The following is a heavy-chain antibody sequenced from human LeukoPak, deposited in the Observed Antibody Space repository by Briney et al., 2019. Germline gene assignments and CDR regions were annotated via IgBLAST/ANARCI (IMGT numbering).Heavy chain of an antibody. CDR3: ASSQGSRFDY. Sequence: SETLSLTCAVYGGSFSGYYWSWIRQPPGKGLEWIGEINHSGSTNYNPSLKSRVTISVDTSKNQFSLKLSSVTAADTAVYYCASSQGSRFDYWGQGTLVTVSS. CDR2: INHSGST. J-gene: IGHJ4*02. D-gene: IGHD6-13*01. V-gene: IGHV4-34*01. CDR1: GGSFSGYY.